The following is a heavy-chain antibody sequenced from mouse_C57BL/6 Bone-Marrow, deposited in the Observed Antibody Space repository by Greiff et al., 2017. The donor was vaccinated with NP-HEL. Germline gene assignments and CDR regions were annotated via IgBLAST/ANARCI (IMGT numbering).Heavy chain of an antibody. Sequence: EVKLVESGGGLVKPGGSLKLSCAASGFTFSSYAMSWVRQTPEKRLEWVATISDGGSYTYYPDNVQGRFTISRDNAKNNLYLQMSHLKSEDTAMYYCARDHIDGYYLAWFAYWGQGTLVTVSA. CDR3: ARDHIDGYYLAWFAY. D-gene: IGHD2-3*01. CDR2: ISDGGSYT. V-gene: IGHV5-4*01. CDR1: GFTFSSYA. J-gene: IGHJ3*01.